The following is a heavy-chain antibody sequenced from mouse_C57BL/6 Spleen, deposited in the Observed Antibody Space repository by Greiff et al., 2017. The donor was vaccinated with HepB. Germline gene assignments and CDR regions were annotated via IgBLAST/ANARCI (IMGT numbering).Heavy chain of an antibody. CDR2: IYPGDGDT. V-gene: IGHV1-82*01. CDR1: GYAFSSSW. J-gene: IGHJ4*01. CDR3: ARGTTVVGAMDY. D-gene: IGHD1-1*01. Sequence: VQLQQSGPELVKPGASVKISCKASGYAFSSSWMNWVKQRPGKGLEWIGRIYPGDGDTNYNGKFKGKATLTEDKSSSTAYMQLSSLTSEDSAVYFCARGTTVVGAMDYWGQGTSVTVSS.